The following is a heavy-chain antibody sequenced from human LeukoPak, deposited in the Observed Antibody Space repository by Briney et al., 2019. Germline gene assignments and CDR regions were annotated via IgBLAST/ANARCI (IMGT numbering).Heavy chain of an antibody. V-gene: IGHV1-2*02. CDR3: ARAEWSLGGHDAFDI. CDR1: EYTFTGYY. D-gene: IGHD3-3*01. J-gene: IGHJ3*02. CDR2: INPNTGGT. Sequence: APVKVSCKTSEYTFTGYYIHWVRQAPGQGLEWMAWINPNTGGTNYAQKFQGRVTLTRDTPISTAYMELSSLRSDDTAMYYCARAEWSLGGHDAFDIWGQGTMVTVSS.